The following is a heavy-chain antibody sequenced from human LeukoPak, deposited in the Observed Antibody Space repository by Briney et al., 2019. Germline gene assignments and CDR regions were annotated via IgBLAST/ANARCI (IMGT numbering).Heavy chain of an antibody. V-gene: IGHV3-21*01. CDR2: ISSSSSYI. J-gene: IGHJ5*02. D-gene: IGHD6-19*01. Sequence: GGSLRLSCAASGFTFGSYSMNWVRQAPGKGLEWVSSISSSSSYIYYADSVKGRFTISRDNAKNSLYLQMNSLRAEDTAVYYCARDRKYSSGSPRADWFDPWGQGTLVTVSS. CDR3: ARDRKYSSGSPRADWFDP. CDR1: GFTFGSYS.